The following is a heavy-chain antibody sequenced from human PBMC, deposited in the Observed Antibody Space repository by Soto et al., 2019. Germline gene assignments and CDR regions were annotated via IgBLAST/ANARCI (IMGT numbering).Heavy chain of an antibody. CDR1: GFSFSSYA. D-gene: IGHD3-22*01. Sequence: QVQLVESGGGVVQPGRSLRLSCAASGFSFSSYAMHWVRQAPGKGLEWVAVISYDGSNKYYADSVKGRFTISRDNSKNTLYLQMNSLRAEDTAVYYCAREYYYDSSGYPQFFDAFDIRGQGTMVTVSS. CDR3: AREYYYDSSGYPQFFDAFDI. CDR2: ISYDGSNK. V-gene: IGHV3-30-3*01. J-gene: IGHJ3*02.